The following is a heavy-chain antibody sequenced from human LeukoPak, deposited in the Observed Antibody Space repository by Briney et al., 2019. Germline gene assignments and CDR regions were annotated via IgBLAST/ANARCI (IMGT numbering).Heavy chain of an antibody. CDR1: DGSISTQYY. J-gene: IGHJ6*03. CDR3: ARLHYYHHYMDV. Sequence: PSETLSLTCTVPDGSISTQYYWGWIRQPPGKGLEWIGHIYYSGSTYYSPSLKSRVTISVDTSNNQFSLKVTSVTAADTAIYCCARLHYYHHYMDVWGKGTTVTVSS. V-gene: IGHV4-39*01. CDR2: IYYSGST.